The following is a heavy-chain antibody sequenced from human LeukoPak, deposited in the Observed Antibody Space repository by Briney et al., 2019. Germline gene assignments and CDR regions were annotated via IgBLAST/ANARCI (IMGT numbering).Heavy chain of an antibody. J-gene: IGHJ4*02. CDR2: IYARGST. CDR3: ARLITMVRGVISSIDY. Sequence: SETLSLTCTVSGGSISGNYYWSWIRQPAGKGLEWIGRIYARGSTNYNPSLKSRVTISVDTSKNQFSLKLSSVTAADTAVYYCARLITMVRGVISSIDYWGQGTLVTVSS. D-gene: IGHD3-10*01. V-gene: IGHV4-61*02. CDR1: GGSISGNYY.